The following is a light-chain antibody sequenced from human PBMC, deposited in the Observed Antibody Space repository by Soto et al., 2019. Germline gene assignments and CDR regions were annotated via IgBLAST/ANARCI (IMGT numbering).Light chain of an antibody. Sequence: EIVLTQSPATLSLSPGERATLSCRASQSVSRYLAWYQQKPGQAPRLLIYDASNRATGIPSRFSGSGSGTDFPLIISSLEPEDFAVYYCQQRSNRPPAFGQGTKREMK. V-gene: IGKV3-11*01. CDR3: QQRSNRPPA. J-gene: IGKJ2*01. CDR2: DAS. CDR1: QSVSRY.